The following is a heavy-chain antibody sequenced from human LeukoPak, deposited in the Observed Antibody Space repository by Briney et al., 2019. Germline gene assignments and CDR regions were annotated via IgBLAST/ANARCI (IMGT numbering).Heavy chain of an antibody. J-gene: IGHJ3*02. CDR3: ATYRSSSYDDAFHI. CDR1: GYTFTTYN. CDR2: INPTTVGT. D-gene: IGHD6-6*01. V-gene: IGHV1-2*06. Sequence: GASVKVSCEPSGYTFTTYNLTSVRQAPEQGPEWMGRINPTTVGTNDAQKVQGMVNMTRDTSLSTAYMELSRLRCDDTAVYHCATYRSSSYDDAFHIGGEGPMVTVSS.